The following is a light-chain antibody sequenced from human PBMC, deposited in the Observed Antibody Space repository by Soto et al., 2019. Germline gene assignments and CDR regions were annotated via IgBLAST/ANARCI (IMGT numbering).Light chain of an antibody. CDR1: SSDVGAYNY. Sequence: QSVLTQPPSVSGSPGQSVTISCAGSSSDVGAYNYVSWYQQHPGKAPKLIIYEVRNRPAGVPDRFSGSKSGNTASLTVSGLQAEDEADYYCSSYAGSNDFVFGTGTKLTVL. CDR3: SSYAGSNDFV. V-gene: IGLV2-8*01. J-gene: IGLJ1*01. CDR2: EVR.